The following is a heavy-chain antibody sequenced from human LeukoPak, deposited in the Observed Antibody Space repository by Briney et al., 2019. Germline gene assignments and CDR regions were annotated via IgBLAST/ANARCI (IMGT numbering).Heavy chain of an antibody. D-gene: IGHD3-22*01. V-gene: IGHV3-74*01. CDR1: GFTFSSYW. Sequence: GGSLRLSCAASGFTFSSYWMHWVRQAPGKGLVWVSRIISDGSSTSYADSVKGRFTISRDNAKNTLYLQMNSLRAEDTAVYYCARGDSSGYYGYWGQGTLVTVSS. J-gene: IGHJ4*02. CDR2: IISDGSST. CDR3: ARGDSSGYYGY.